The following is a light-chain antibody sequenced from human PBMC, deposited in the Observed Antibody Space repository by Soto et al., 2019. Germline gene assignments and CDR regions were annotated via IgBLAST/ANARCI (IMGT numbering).Light chain of an antibody. CDR2: EVT. J-gene: IGLJ1*01. CDR1: SSDVGDYVF. V-gene: IGLV2-14*01. CDR3: SSDTSSSTYV. Sequence: QSALTQSASVSGSPGQSITISCTGTSSDVGDYVFVSWYQQHPGKAPKLRIYEVTNRPSGISHRVSGSKSGNTASLTNSGLQAEDEADYYCSSDTSSSTYVFGTGTKRTVL.